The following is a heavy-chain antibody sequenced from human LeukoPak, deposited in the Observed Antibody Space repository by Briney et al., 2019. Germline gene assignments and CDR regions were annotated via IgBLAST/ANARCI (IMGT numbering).Heavy chain of an antibody. CDR3: AKDLQLWSPITTPGGFDY. J-gene: IGHJ4*02. CDR2: IRYDGSNK. Sequence: PGGSLRLSCAASGFTFSSYGMHWVRQAPGKGLEWVAFIRYDGSNKYYADSVKGRFTISRDNSKNTLYLQMNSLRAEDTALYYCAKDLQLWSPITTPGGFDYWGQGTLVTVSS. D-gene: IGHD5-18*01. CDR1: GFTFSSYG. V-gene: IGHV3-30*02.